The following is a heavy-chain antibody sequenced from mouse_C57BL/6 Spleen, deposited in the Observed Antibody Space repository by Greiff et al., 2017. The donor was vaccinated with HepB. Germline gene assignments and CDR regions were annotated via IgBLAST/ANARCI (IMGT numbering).Heavy chain of an antibody. CDR2: ISDGGSYT. D-gene: IGHD1-1*01. V-gene: IGHV5-4*01. CDR3: ARERTTVDWYFDV. J-gene: IGHJ1*03. CDR1: GFTFSSYA. Sequence: DVKLVESGGGLVKPGGSLKLSCAASGFTFSSYAMSWVRQTPEKRLEWVATISDGGSYTYYPDNVKGRFTISRDNAKNNLYLQMSHLKSEDTAMYYCARERTTVDWYFDVWGTGTTVTVSS.